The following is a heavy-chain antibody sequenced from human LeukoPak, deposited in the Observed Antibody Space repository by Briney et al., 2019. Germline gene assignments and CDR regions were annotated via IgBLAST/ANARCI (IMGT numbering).Heavy chain of an antibody. CDR1: GFTFSSYA. Sequence: SGGSLRLSCAASGFTFSSYAMSWVRQAPGKGLEWVSAISGSGGSTYYADSVKGRFTISRDNSKNTLYLQMNSLRAEDTAVYYCAKDYSGWRGYFDYWGQGTLVTVSS. CDR2: ISGSGGST. J-gene: IGHJ4*02. D-gene: IGHD6-19*01. V-gene: IGHV3-23*01. CDR3: AKDYSGWRGYFDY.